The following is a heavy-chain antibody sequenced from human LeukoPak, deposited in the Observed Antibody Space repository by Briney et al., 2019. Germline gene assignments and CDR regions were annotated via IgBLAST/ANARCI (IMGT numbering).Heavy chain of an antibody. CDR2: ISGYNGNT. V-gene: IGHV1-18*01. J-gene: IGHJ5*02. CDR3: ARVHPLRYFDWLVNWFDP. Sequence: GASVKVSCKASGYTFTSYGINWVRQAPGQGLDGMGWISGYNGNTNYAQKLQGRVTMTTDTSTSTAYMELRSLRSEDTAVYYCARVHPLRYFDWLVNWFDPWGQGTLVTVSS. CDR1: GYTFTSYG. D-gene: IGHD3-9*01.